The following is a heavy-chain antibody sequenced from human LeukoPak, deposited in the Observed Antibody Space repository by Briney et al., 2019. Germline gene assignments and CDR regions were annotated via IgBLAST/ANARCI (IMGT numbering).Heavy chain of an antibody. CDR3: ASDLRGYNWWDAFDV. D-gene: IGHD1-1*01. Sequence: GGSLRLSCAASGFTFSSYEMNWVRQAPGKGLEWVSYISSSGSTIYYADSVKGRFTISRDNAENSLYLQMSSLRAEDTAVYYCASDLRGYNWWDAFDVWGQGTTVTVSS. V-gene: IGHV3-48*03. CDR2: ISSSGSTI. J-gene: IGHJ3*01. CDR1: GFTFSSYE.